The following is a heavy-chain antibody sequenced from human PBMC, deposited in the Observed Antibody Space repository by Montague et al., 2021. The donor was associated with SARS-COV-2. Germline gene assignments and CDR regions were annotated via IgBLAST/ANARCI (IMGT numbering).Heavy chain of an antibody. Sequence: SETLSLTCAVYGGSFSTYYWAWIRQSPGKGLEWIGYIDHSGNTNYNPSLKSRVSISVDTSSSQFSQYLTSVTAADAAVYYCARDQTVLEWIWYGMDVWGPGTTVTVSS. CDR3: ARDQTVLEWIWYGMDV. D-gene: IGHD3-3*01. CDR2: IDHSGNT. CDR1: GGSFSTYY. V-gene: IGHV4-34*01. J-gene: IGHJ6*02.